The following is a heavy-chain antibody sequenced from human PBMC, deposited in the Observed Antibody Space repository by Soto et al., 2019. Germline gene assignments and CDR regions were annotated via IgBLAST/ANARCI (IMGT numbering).Heavy chain of an antibody. J-gene: IGHJ4*02. Sequence: QVQLVQSGAEVKKPGASVKVSCKASGYTFTSYAMHWVRQAPGQRLEWMGWINAGNGNTKYSQKFQGRVTITRDTAASTAYMELSSLRSEDTAVYYCARGGYYDMSYFDYWGQGTLVTVSS. V-gene: IGHV1-3*01. CDR1: GYTFTSYA. D-gene: IGHD3-9*01. CDR2: INAGNGNT. CDR3: ARGGYYDMSYFDY.